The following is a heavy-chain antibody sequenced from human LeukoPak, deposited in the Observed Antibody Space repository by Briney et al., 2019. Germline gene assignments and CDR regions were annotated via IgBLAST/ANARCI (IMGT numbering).Heavy chain of an antibody. J-gene: IGHJ4*02. CDR2: ISHTSSAI. D-gene: IGHD3-9*01. V-gene: IGHV3-48*02. CDR1: GFTFSTYG. Sequence: PGRSLRLSCAASGFTFSTYGMNWVRQSPGKGLEWVSYISHTSSAIYYADSVKGRFTISRDNAKNSLYLQMNSLRDEDTAVYYCARASHTGYDYWGQGTLVTVSS. CDR3: ARASHTGYDY.